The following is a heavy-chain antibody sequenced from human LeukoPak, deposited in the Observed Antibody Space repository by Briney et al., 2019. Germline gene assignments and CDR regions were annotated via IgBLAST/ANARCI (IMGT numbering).Heavy chain of an antibody. V-gene: IGHV4-59*01. CDR3: ARFPCTSTSCYESGVLDV. CDR2: VYHSGTT. J-gene: IGHJ6*04. D-gene: IGHD2-2*01. Sequence: SETLSLTCTVSGGSIISYYWSWIRQPPGKGLEWIGYVYHSGTTNYNPSLESRVTISLDTSKNQFSLKLSSVTAADTAVYYCARFPCTSTSCYESGVLDVWGKGTTVTVSS. CDR1: GGSIISYY.